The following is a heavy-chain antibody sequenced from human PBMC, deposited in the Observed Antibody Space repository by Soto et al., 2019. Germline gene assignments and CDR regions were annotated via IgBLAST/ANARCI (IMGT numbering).Heavy chain of an antibody. CDR2: MSGSADIT. V-gene: IGHV3-23*01. J-gene: IGHJ5*02. D-gene: IGHD3-3*01. CDR3: AADTFWSDNKWFDP. Sequence: EVQLLESGGGLVQPGGSLRLSCAASGFTFSKHAMSWVRRAPGKGLEWVSTMSGSADITYYADSVRGRFTISRDNSKNTLYVQMNSLVAEDTAVYYCAADTFWSDNKWFDPWGQGTLVTVSS. CDR1: GFTFSKHA.